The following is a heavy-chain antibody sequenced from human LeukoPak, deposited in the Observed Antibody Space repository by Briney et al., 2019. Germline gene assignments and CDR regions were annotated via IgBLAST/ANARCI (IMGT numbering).Heavy chain of an antibody. Sequence: SGKVSCKASGGTFSSYAISWVRQAPGQGLEWMGGIIPIFGTANYAQKFQGRVTITADESTSTAYMELSSLRSEDTAVYYCARAQYYYGSENWFDPWGQGTLVTVSS. J-gene: IGHJ5*02. CDR2: IIPIFGTA. V-gene: IGHV1-69*13. CDR3: ARAQYYYGSENWFDP. D-gene: IGHD3-10*01. CDR1: GGTFSSYA.